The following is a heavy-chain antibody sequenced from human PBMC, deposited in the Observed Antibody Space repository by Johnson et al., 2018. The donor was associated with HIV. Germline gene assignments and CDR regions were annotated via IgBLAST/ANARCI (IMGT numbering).Heavy chain of an antibody. D-gene: IGHD3-16*01. CDR2: IRNRVRSYST. Sequence: VQLVESGGGVVQPGGSLRLSCVASGFTFSDHQMDWVRQAPGKGLEWVGRIRNRVRSYSTDYAASVKGRFTISRDDSKNSVYLQMNSLKTEDTALYFCARNHRIWGLWEGTFDIWGQGTMVTVS. J-gene: IGHJ3*02. CDR1: GFTFSDHQ. V-gene: IGHV3-72*01. CDR3: ARNHRIWGLWEGTFDI.